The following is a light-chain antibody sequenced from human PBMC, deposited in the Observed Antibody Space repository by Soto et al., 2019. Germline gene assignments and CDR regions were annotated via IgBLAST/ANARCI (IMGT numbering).Light chain of an antibody. V-gene: IGLV1-40*01. Sequence: QSVLTQPPSVSGAPGQRVTISCTGSSYNIGAGYDVHWYQQLPGTAPKLLIYANSNRPSGVPGRFSGSKSGTSASLAITGLQAEDEADYYCQSYDSSLSGYVFGTGTKVTVL. CDR3: QSYDSSLSGYV. J-gene: IGLJ1*01. CDR2: ANS. CDR1: SYNIGAGYD.